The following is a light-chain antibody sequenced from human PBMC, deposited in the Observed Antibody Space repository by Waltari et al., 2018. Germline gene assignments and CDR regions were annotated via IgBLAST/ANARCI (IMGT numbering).Light chain of an antibody. V-gene: IGKV4-1*01. CDR2: WAS. CDR1: QSVLYNFNNKNY. CDR3: QQYLTLPYS. J-gene: IGKJ2*03. Sequence: EMTQSPDSLPVSLGERATINCKSSQSVLYNFNNKNYLAWFQLKPGQPPKLLIRWASTREPGGPDRFSGSGSGTDFTLNISSLQTENVAGYYCQQYLTLPYSFGQGTKLEIK.